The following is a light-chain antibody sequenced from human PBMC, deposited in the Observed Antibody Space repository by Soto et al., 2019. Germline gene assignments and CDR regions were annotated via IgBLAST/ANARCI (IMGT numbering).Light chain of an antibody. Sequence: DTVLTQSPDTLSLSPGESATLSCRARQIVSSSNFAWYQQKPGQAPRLLIYGESNRAAGIPDRFSGRGSETDFTLTISRLEPEDFADYFCHLYGSSPEFGQGTKVEI. CDR1: QIVSSSN. CDR3: HLYGSSPE. J-gene: IGKJ1*01. CDR2: GES. V-gene: IGKV3-20*01.